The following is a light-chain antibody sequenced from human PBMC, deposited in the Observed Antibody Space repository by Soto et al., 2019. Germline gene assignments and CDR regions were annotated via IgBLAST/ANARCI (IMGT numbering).Light chain of an antibody. V-gene: IGKV1-17*01. Sequence: DIPLTQSPSALSASLGDRVTINCRASQGIGNDLGWYQQKPGKAPKRLIYATSSLQSGVPSRFSGSGSGTEFTLTINSLQPEDFATYYCLQHNTYPRTFGQGTKVDIK. CDR1: QGIGND. CDR2: ATS. J-gene: IGKJ1*01. CDR3: LQHNTYPRT.